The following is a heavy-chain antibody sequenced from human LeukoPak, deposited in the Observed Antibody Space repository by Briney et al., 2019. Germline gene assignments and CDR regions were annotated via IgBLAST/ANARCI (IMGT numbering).Heavy chain of an antibody. Sequence: SVKVSCKASGGTFSSYAISWVRQAPGQGLEWMGRIIPIFGTANYAQKFQGRVTITADESTGTAYLELSSLRSEATALYYWARDGGWGGYYRGVLKSFQHWARAPWAPSPQ. V-gene: IGHV1-69*15. D-gene: IGHD3-10*01. CDR2: IIPIFGTA. J-gene: IGHJ1*01. CDR1: GGTFSSYA. CDR3: ARDGGWGGYYRGVLKSFQH.